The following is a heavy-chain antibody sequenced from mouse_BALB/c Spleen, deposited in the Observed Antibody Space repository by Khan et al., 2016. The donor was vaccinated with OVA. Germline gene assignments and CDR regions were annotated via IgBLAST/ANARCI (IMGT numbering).Heavy chain of an antibody. V-gene: IGHV1S56*01. Sequence: QVQLKQSGPGLVKPGALVKISCKASGYTFTNYDINWVKQRPGQGLEWIGWIYPGDGSTKYNEKFKGKATLTADKSSSTAYMQLSSLTSENSAVYFCARSDDGYYVPFVYWGQGTLVTVSA. J-gene: IGHJ3*01. CDR2: IYPGDGST. CDR1: GYTFTNYD. D-gene: IGHD2-3*01. CDR3: ARSDDGYYVPFVY.